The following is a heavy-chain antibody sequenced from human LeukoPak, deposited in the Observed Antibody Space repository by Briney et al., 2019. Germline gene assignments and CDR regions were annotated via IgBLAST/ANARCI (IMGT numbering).Heavy chain of an antibody. J-gene: IGHJ5*02. CDR1: GYTLTELS. Sequence: ASVKVSCKVSGYTLTELSMHWVRQAPGQGLEWMGIINPSGGSTSYAQKFQGRVTMTRDTSTSTVYMELSSLRSEDTAVYYCARDLTVVTPFWFDPWGQGTLVTVSS. CDR3: ARDLTVVTPFWFDP. D-gene: IGHD4-23*01. CDR2: INPSGGST. V-gene: IGHV1-46*01.